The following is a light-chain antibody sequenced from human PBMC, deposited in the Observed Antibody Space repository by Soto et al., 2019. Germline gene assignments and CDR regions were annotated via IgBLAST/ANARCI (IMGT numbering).Light chain of an antibody. V-gene: IGKV1-17*01. CDR1: QNIHRF. CDR2: AAS. Sequence: DIQMTQSPSSLSAFAGDRVTISCRASQNIHRFLNWYQQRPGKAPKLLIYAASNLQSGVPSRFSGSGSGTEFTLTISSLQPEDFETYYCLQHDNFPWTFGQGTKVHIK. CDR3: LQHDNFPWT. J-gene: IGKJ1*01.